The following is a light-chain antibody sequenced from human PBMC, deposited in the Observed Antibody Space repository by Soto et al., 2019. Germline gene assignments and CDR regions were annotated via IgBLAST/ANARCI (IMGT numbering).Light chain of an antibody. CDR3: QQDGSSPIT. CDR2: GAS. V-gene: IGKV3-20*01. J-gene: IGKJ5*01. CDR1: QSVINNY. Sequence: EIVLTQSPGTLSLSPGERGTLPCRASQSVINNYLAWYQQKPGQAPRLLIYGASSRATGIPERFSGSGSGTEFTLAISRLAPEDFAVYYCQQDGSSPITFGQGTRLEIK.